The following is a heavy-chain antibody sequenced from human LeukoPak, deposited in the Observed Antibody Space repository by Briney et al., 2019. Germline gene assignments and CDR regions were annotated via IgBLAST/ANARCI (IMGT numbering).Heavy chain of an antibody. CDR1: GFTFSNYG. D-gene: IGHD3-22*01. Sequence: GGSLRLSCAASGFTFSNYGLSWVRQAPGKGLEWVSGITGSGGSTYYADSVKGRFTISRDNSKNTLYLQMNSLRAEDTAVYYCARDADSSGYNNWFDPWGQGTLVTVSS. V-gene: IGHV3-23*01. J-gene: IGHJ5*02. CDR3: ARDADSSGYNNWFDP. CDR2: ITGSGGST.